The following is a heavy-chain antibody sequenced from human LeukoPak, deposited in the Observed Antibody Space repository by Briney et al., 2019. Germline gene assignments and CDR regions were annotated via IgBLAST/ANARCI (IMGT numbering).Heavy chain of an antibody. D-gene: IGHD3-10*01. CDR1: GFTFSSYA. CDR3: ARGLLPYGSGSYFDY. CDR2: ISYDGSNK. V-gene: IGHV3-30-3*01. Sequence: GGSLRLSCAASGFTFSSYAMHWVRQAPGKGLEWVAVISYDGSNKYYADSVKGRFTISRDNSKNTLYLQMNSLRAEDTAVYYCARGLLPYGSGSYFDYWGQGTLVTVSS. J-gene: IGHJ4*02.